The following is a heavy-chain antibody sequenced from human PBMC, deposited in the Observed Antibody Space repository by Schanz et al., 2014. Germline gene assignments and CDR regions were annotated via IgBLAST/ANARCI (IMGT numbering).Heavy chain of an antibody. D-gene: IGHD2-2*01. J-gene: IGHJ3*02. V-gene: IGHV1-69*09. CDR2: IIPVLNIA. CDR1: GYTFVSYS. CDR3: ARGTMPGTFDI. Sequence: QVQLVQSGAEVKKPGASVKVSCKASGYTFVSYSMHWVRQAPGQGLEWMGKIIPVLNIATYAQRFQVRVSITADTSTNTAYMELSSLRYEDTALYYCARGTMPGTFDIWGQGTMVTVSS.